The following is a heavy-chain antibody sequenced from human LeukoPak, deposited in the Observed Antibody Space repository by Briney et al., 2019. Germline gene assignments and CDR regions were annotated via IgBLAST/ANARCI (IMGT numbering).Heavy chain of an antibody. D-gene: IGHD3-3*01. CDR2: IYHSGST. V-gene: IGHV4-38-2*01. Sequence: SETLSLTCAVSGYSISSGYYWGWIRQPPGKGLEWIGSIYHSGSTYYNPSLKSRVTISVDTPKNQFSLKLSSVTAADKAVYYCARQGFWSGYYWSYWGQGTLVTVSS. J-gene: IGHJ4*02. CDR1: GYSISSGYY. CDR3: ARQGFWSGYYWSY.